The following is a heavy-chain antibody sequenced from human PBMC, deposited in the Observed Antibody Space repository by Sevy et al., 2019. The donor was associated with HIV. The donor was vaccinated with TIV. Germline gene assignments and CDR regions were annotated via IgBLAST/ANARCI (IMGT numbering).Heavy chain of an antibody. Sequence: GESLKISCAASGFTFSSYDMHWVRQATGKGLEWVSAIGTAGDTYYPGSVKGRFTISRENPKNSLYLQMNSLRAGDTAVYYCARAGGRGYSYGYSPGYYYYGMDVWGQGTTVTVSS. CDR1: GFTFSSYD. D-gene: IGHD5-18*01. CDR3: ARAGGRGYSYGYSPGYYYYGMDV. CDR2: IGTAGDT. J-gene: IGHJ6*02. V-gene: IGHV3-13*01.